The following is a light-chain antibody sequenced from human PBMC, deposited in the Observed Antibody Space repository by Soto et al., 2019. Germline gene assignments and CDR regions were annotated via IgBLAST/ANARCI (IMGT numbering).Light chain of an antibody. CDR1: QGISPY. CDR3: QHYYTYPLI. V-gene: IGKV1-8*01. J-gene: IGKJ4*01. Sequence: AIRMTQSPSSVSESTGDRVTITCRASQGISPYLAWYQQKPGKAPEILIYDTSTLQSGVPSRFSGSGSGTDFTLTINSLQSEDFATYYCQHYYTYPLIFGGGTKVDIK. CDR2: DTS.